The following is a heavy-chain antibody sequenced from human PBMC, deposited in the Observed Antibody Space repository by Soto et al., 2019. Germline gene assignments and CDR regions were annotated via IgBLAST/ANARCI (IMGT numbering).Heavy chain of an antibody. D-gene: IGHD2-2*01. J-gene: IGHJ4*02. CDR3: ARGRGSITGCHNFDY. CDR2: IKQDGSEK. V-gene: IGHV3-7*01. CDR1: GFTFSRYW. Sequence: EVQLVESGGGLVQPGGSLRLSSAASGFTFSRYWMSWGRQAPGKGLEWVANIKQDGSEKYYVDSVKGRFTISRDNAKNSLYLQMNSLRAEDTAVYYCARGRGSITGCHNFDYWGQGTLVTVSS.